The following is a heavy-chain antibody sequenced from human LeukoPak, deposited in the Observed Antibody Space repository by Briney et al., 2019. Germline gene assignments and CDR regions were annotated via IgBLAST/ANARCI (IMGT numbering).Heavy chain of an antibody. V-gene: IGHV4-4*07. CDR2: IHTSGST. CDR3: ARDHRSGMTTVSTGFDY. CDR1: GVSISSFY. Sequence: SETLSLTCTVTGVSISSFYWSWIRQSAGKGLEWIGRIHTSGSTNYNPSLQSRLTMSLDTSKNQFSLKLSSVTAADTAVYYCARDHRSGMTTVSTGFDYWGQGTLVTVSS. D-gene: IGHD4-17*01. J-gene: IGHJ4*02.